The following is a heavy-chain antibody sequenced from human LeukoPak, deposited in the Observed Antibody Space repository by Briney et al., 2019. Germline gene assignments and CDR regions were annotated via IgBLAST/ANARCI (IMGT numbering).Heavy chain of an antibody. CDR1: GGSISSGSYY. CDR3: ARDKGGLYYDILTGRTNYYYYMDV. V-gene: IGHV4-61*02. Sequence: SETLSLTCTVSGGSISSGSYYWSWIRQPAGKGLEWIGRIYTSGSTNYNPSLKSRVTISVDTSRNQFSLKLSSVTAADTAVYYCARDKGGLYYDILTGRTNYYYYMDVWGKGTTVTISS. D-gene: IGHD3-9*01. CDR2: IYTSGST. J-gene: IGHJ6*03.